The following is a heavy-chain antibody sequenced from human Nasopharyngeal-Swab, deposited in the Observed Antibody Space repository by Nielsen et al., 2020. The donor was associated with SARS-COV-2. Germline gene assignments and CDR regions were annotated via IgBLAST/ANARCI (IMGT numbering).Heavy chain of an antibody. V-gene: IGHV3-7*01. J-gene: IGHJ4*02. CDR2: INPDGREK. Sequence: GESLKISCAASGFTFSSLWMSWVRQVPGKGLEWVADINPDGREKFYVDSVKGRFTISRDNAKNSLYLEMTSLRAEDTAVYYCAIRPTSFYYGSGTYTPGDYGGQGTLVTVSS. CDR1: GFTFSSLW. CDR3: AIRPTSFYYGSGTYTPGDY. D-gene: IGHD3-10*01.